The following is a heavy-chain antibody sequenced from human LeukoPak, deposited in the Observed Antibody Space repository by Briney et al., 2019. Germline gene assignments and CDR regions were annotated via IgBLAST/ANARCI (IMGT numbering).Heavy chain of an antibody. Sequence: ASVKVSCKASGYTFTGYYIHWVRQAPGQGLEWMGWINPNTGGTNYAQKFQGRVTMTRDTPISTAYMELSRLRSDDTAVYYCARDFASGWYLIWGQGTLVTVSS. V-gene: IGHV1-2*02. D-gene: IGHD6-19*01. CDR1: GYTFTGYY. CDR3: ARDFASGWYLI. J-gene: IGHJ4*02. CDR2: INPNTGGT.